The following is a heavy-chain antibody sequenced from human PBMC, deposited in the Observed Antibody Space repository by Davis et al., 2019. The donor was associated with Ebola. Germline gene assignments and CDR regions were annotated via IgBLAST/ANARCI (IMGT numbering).Heavy chain of an antibody. D-gene: IGHD6-13*01. J-gene: IGHJ4*02. CDR2: ISSSGSTI. CDR3: ARDSYSSSCIDY. CDR1: GFTFSDYY. Sequence: GGSLRLSCAASGFTFSDYYMSWIRQAPGKGLEWVSYISSSGSTIYYADSVKGRFTISRDNAKNSLYPQMNSLRAEDTAVYYCARDSYSSSCIDYWGQGTLVTVSS. V-gene: IGHV3-11*01.